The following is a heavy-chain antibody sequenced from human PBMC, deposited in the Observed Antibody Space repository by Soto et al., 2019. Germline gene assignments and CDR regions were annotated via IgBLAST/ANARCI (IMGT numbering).Heavy chain of an antibody. D-gene: IGHD5-12*01. Sequence: PSQTLSLTCAISGDSVSSNTASWNWIRQSPSRGLEWLGRTYFRSKWYNDYAVSVKSRIIINPDTSNNQFSLQLNSVTPEDTAVYFCAKGDNLXXKPGYAFDPXXXGIMVTVS. CDR1: GDSVSSNTAS. J-gene: IGHJ5*02. CDR3: AKGDNLXXKPGYAFDP. V-gene: IGHV6-1*01. CDR2: TYFRSKWYN.